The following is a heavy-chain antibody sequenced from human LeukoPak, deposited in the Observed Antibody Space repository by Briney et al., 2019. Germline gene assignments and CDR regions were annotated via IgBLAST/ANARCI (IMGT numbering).Heavy chain of an antibody. CDR1: GGSINFYY. V-gene: IGHV4-4*07. Sequence: SETLSLTCTVSGGSINFYYWSWIRQPAGKGLEWIGRIYSTGSTNYSPSLKSRVTMSVDKSKNQFSLNLSSVTAADTAVYYCARGIADPYSFDSWGQGTLVTISS. D-gene: IGHD6-13*01. J-gene: IGHJ4*02. CDR2: IYSTGST. CDR3: ARGIADPYSFDS.